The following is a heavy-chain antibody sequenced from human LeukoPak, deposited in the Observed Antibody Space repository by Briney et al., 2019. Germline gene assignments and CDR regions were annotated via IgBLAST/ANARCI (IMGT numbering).Heavy chain of an antibody. J-gene: IGHJ6*03. V-gene: IGHV1-8*01. CDR2: MNPNSGNT. Sequence: ASVKVSCKASGYTFTSYDINRVRQATGQGLEWMGWMNPNSGNTGYAQKFQGRVTMTRNTSISTAYMELSSLRSEDTAVYYCARLRYCTNGVCYYYYYMDVWGKGTTVTVSS. D-gene: IGHD2-8*01. CDR1: GYTFTSYD. CDR3: ARLRYCTNGVCYYYYYMDV.